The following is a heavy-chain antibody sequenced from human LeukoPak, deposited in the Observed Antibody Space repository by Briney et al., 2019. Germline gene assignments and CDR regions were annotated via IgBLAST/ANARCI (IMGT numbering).Heavy chain of an antibody. CDR3: ANEVELLNY. CDR1: GFTFITYY. D-gene: IGHD1-26*01. V-gene: IGHV1-46*01. J-gene: IGHJ4*02. CDR2: INPSGGST. Sequence: GRSLRLSCAASGFTFITYYMHWVRQAPGQGLEWMGIINPSGGSTTYAQKFQGRVTMTRDTSTSTVYMELSSLTSEDTAAYYCANEVELLNYWGQGTLVTVSS.